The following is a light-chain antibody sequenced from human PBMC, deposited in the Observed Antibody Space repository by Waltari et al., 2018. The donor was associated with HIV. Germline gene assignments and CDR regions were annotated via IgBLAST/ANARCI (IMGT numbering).Light chain of an antibody. J-gene: IGLJ3*02. CDR2: RNN. Sequence: QSVLTQPPSASGTPGQRVTISCSGSSSNIGSNYVYWYQQLPGTTPKLLIYRNNHRPSGVPDRFSCSKSGTSTSLAISGLRSEDEADYYCAAWDDSLSAPVFGGGTKLTVL. CDR1: SSNIGSNY. V-gene: IGLV1-47*01. CDR3: AAWDDSLSAPV.